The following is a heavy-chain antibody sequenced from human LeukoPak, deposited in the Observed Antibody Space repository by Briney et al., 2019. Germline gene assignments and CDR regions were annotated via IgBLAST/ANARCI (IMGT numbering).Heavy chain of an antibody. CDR3: TRGINPYSSSWSY. CDR2: IRSKAYGGTT. V-gene: IGHV3-49*04. CDR1: GFTFGDYA. J-gene: IGHJ4*02. D-gene: IGHD6-13*01. Sequence: HPGGSLRLSCTASGFTFGDYAMSWVRQAPGKGLEWVGFIRSKAYGGTTEYAASVKGRFTISRDDSKSIAYLQMNSLKTEDTAVYYCTRGINPYSSSWSYWGQGTLVTVSS.